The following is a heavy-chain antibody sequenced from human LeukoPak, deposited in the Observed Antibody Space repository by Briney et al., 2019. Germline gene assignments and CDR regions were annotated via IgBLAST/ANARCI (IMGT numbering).Heavy chain of an antibody. CDR2: ISGSGGST. CDR1: GFTFSSYA. Sequence: PGGSLRLSCAASGFTFSSYAMSWVRQAPGEGLEWVSAISGSGGSTYYADSVKGRFTISRDNSKNTLYLQMNSLRAEDTAVYYCAKARYCSGGSCYADYWGQGTLVIVSS. CDR3: AKARYCSGGSCYADY. J-gene: IGHJ4*02. V-gene: IGHV3-23*01. D-gene: IGHD2-15*01.